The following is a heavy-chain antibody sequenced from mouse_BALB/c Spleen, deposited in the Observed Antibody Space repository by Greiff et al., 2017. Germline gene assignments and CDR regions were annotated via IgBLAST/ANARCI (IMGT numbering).Heavy chain of an antibody. CDR2: IDPETGGT. J-gene: IGHJ1*01. CDR3: TRSYYYGSSYLYWYFDV. D-gene: IGHD1-1*01. Sequence: QVQLQQSGAELVRPGASVTLSCKASGYTFTDYEMHWVKQTPVHGLEWIGAIDPETGGTAYNQKFKGKATLTADKSSSTAYMELRSLTSEDSAVYYCTRSYYYGSSYLYWYFDVWGAGTTVTVSS. CDR1: GYTFTDYE. V-gene: IGHV1-15*01.